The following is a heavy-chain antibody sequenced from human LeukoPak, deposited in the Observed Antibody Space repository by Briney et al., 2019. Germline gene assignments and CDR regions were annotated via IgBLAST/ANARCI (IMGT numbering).Heavy chain of an antibody. CDR3: ARDQLLWFGELMRTDYYYYYGMDV. D-gene: IGHD3-10*01. CDR2: ISSSSSYI. Sequence: PGGSLRLSCAASGFTFSSYSMNWVRQAPGKGLEWVSSISSSSSYIYYADSVKGRFTISRDNAKNSLYLQMNSLRAEDTAVYYCARDQLLWFGELMRTDYYYYYGMDVWGQGTTVTVSS. CDR1: GFTFSSYS. J-gene: IGHJ6*02. V-gene: IGHV3-21*01.